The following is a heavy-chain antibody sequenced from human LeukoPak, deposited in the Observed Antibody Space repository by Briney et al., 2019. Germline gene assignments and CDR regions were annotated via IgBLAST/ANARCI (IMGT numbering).Heavy chain of an antibody. CDR3: AREMDTAMDQAIY. Sequence: GASVKVSCKASGYTFTGYYMHWVRQAPGQGLEWMGWINPNSGGTNYAQKFQGRVTMTRDTSISTAYMELSRLRSDDTAVYYYAREMDTAMDQAIYWGQGTLVTVSS. CDR1: GYTFTGYY. D-gene: IGHD5-18*01. CDR2: INPNSGGT. J-gene: IGHJ4*02. V-gene: IGHV1-2*02.